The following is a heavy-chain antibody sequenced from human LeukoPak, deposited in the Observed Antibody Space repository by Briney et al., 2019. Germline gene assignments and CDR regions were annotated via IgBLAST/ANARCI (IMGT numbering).Heavy chain of an antibody. J-gene: IGHJ3*02. V-gene: IGHV1-46*01. Sequence: ASVEVSCEASGYTFTSYYMHWVRQAPGQGLEWMGIINPSGGSTSYAQKFQGRVTMTRDTSTSTVYMELSSLRSEDTAVYYCARDNIVVARTFVIDIWGQGTMVTVSS. CDR1: GYTFTSYY. CDR2: INPSGGST. D-gene: IGHD2-2*01. CDR3: ARDNIVVARTFVIDI.